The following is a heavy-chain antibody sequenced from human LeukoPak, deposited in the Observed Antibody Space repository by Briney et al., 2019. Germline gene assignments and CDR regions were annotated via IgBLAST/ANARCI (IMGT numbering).Heavy chain of an antibody. V-gene: IGHV6-1*01. Sequence: SQTLSLTCAISGDSVSRNIAAWNWFRQAPSRGLEWLGRTYYRSKWTFEYAVSVRGRISFNPDTSKNQVSLHLTSATPQDTALYYCARDVSAGADYWGQGTLVTVSS. D-gene: IGHD6-13*01. CDR3: ARDVSAGADY. CDR1: GDSVSRNIAA. J-gene: IGHJ4*02. CDR2: TYYRSKWTF.